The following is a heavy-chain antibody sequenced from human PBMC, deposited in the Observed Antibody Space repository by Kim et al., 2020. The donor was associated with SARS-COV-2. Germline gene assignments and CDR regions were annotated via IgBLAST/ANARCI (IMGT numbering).Heavy chain of an antibody. D-gene: IGHD6-19*01. CDR1: GFTFSSYG. V-gene: IGHV3-33*05. J-gene: IGHJ6*02. CDR2: ISYDGSNK. Sequence: GGSLRLSCAASGFTFSSYGMHWVRQAPGKGLEWVAVISYDGSNKYYADSVKGRFTISRDNSKNTLYLQMNSLRAEDTAVYYCARDRSIAVAGTPGYYYYYGMDVWGQGTTVTVSS. CDR3: ARDRSIAVAGTPGYYYYYGMDV.